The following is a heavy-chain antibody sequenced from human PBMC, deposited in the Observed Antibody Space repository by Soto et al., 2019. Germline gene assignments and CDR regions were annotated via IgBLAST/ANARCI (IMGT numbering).Heavy chain of an antibody. D-gene: IGHD3-10*01. V-gene: IGHV4-39*02. Sequence: SETLSLTCTVSGGSISSSSYYWGWIRQPPGKGLEWIGSIYYSGSTYYNPSLKSRVTISVDTSKNQFSLRLSSVTAADTAVYYCVRDGTANSGSGIDYWGQGTLVTVSS. J-gene: IGHJ4*02. CDR2: IYYSGST. CDR1: GGSISSSSYY. CDR3: VRDGTANSGSGIDY.